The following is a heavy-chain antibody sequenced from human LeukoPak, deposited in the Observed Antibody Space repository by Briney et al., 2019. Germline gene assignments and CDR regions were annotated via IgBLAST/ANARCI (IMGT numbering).Heavy chain of an antibody. CDR1: GFTFSSYS. J-gene: IGHJ6*02. V-gene: IGHV3-21*01. CDR3: ARDLVGDYPYYYGMDV. Sequence: PGGSLRLSCAASGFTFSSYSMNWVRQAPGKGLEWVSPISSSSSYIYYADSVKGRFTISRDNAKNSLYLQMNSLRAEDTAVYYCARDLVGDYPYYYGMDVWGQGTTVTVSS. CDR2: ISSSSSYI. D-gene: IGHD4-17*01.